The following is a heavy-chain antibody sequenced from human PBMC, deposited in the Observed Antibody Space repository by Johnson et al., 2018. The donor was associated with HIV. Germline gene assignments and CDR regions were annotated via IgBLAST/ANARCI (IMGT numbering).Heavy chain of an antibody. J-gene: IGHJ3*02. V-gene: IGHV3-7*04. CDR1: GFTFSSYW. D-gene: IGHD3-22*01. Sequence: VQLVESGGGLVQPGGSLRLSCAASGFTFSSYWMSWVRQAPGKGLEWVANIKQDGSANYYVDSVKGRFTISRDNAKNSLYLQMNSLRAEDTAVYYCARGGITMIVVVISPPDAFDIWGQGTMVTVSS. CDR3: ARGGITMIVVVISPPDAFDI. CDR2: IKQDGSAN.